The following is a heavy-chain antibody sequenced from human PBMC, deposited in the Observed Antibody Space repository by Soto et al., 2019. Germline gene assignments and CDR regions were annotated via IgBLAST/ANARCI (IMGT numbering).Heavy chain of an antibody. D-gene: IGHD3-3*01. Sequence: QVQLVESGGGVVQPGDSLRLSCAASGFMFSGYGMHWIRQAPGKGLEWVAVISHDGSGKYYGDSVKGRCTVCRDNSNNTLFFQIDSLRAEDTAVYYCAKLVGGVKAIGAPGDWLDPWGQGTLVTVSS. J-gene: IGHJ5*02. CDR1: GFMFSGYG. V-gene: IGHV3-30*18. CDR3: AKLVGGVKAIGAPGDWLDP. CDR2: ISHDGSGK.